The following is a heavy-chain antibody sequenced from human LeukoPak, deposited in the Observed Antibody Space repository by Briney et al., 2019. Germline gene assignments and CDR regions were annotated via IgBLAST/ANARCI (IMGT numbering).Heavy chain of an antibody. CDR2: INPSGGST. CDR1: GYTFTNYY. D-gene: IGHD1-26*01. CDR3: ASAAVGPPPSVWFHP. V-gene: IGHV1-46*01. J-gene: IGHJ5*02. Sequence: ASVKVSCKASGYTFTNYYIHWVRQAPGQGLECMGIINPSGGSTSYAQKFQGRVTMTRDMSTSTVYMELSSLRSEDTAVYYCASAAVGPPPSVWFHPWGQGTLVTVSS.